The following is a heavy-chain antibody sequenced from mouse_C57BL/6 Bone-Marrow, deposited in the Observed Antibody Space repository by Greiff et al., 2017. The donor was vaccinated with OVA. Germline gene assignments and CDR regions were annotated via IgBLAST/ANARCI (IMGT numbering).Heavy chain of an antibody. CDR3: ARGGYYDYDVGFAY. CDR2: IYPRSGNT. Sequence: VQLQQSGAELARPGASVKLSCKASGYTFTSYGISWVKQRTGQGLEWIGEIYPRSGNTYYNEKFKGKATLTADKSSSTAYMELRSLTSEDSAVYFCARGGYYDYDVGFAYGGQGTLVTVSA. V-gene: IGHV1-81*01. J-gene: IGHJ3*01. D-gene: IGHD2-4*01. CDR1: GYTFTSYG.